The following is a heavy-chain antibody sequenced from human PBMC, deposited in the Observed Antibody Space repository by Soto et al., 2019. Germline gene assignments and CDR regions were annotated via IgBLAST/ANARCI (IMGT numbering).Heavy chain of an antibody. Sequence: ASVKVSCKVSGYTLTELSMHWVRQAPGKGLEWMGGFDPEDGETIYAQKFQGRVTMTEDTSTDTAYMELSSLRSEDTAVYYCATDYSXISGGSRIRPTGNWFDPWGQGTLVTVSS. J-gene: IGHJ5*02. CDR3: ATDYSXISGGSRIRPTGNWFDP. CDR1: GYTLTELS. V-gene: IGHV1-24*01. CDR2: FDPEDGET. D-gene: IGHD2-15*01.